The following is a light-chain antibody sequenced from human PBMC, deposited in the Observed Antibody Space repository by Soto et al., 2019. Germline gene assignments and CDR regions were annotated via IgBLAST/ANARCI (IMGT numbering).Light chain of an antibody. CDR2: AAS. V-gene: IGKV1-27*01. CDR1: QGISNY. J-gene: IGKJ1*01. Sequence: DIQMTQSPSSLSASVGDTVTITCRASQGISNYLAWYQQKPGQVPNLLIYAASTLQSGVPSRFSGSVSGTDFTLTISSLRPEGVATYYCQKYNNAPRTFGQGTKVEI. CDR3: QKYNNAPRT.